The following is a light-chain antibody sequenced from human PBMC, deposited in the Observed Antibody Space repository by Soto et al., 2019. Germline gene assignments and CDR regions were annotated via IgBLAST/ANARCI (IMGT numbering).Light chain of an antibody. CDR3: SSYTSSSTYVV. J-gene: IGLJ2*01. V-gene: IGLV2-14*01. CDR1: SSDVGGYNY. CDR2: DVS. Sequence: QSALTQPASVTGSHGQSITISCTGTSSDVGGYNYVSWYQQHPGKAPKLMIYDVSNRPSGVSNRFSGSKSGNTAFLTISGLLAEDDADYYCSSYTSSSTYVVFGGGTKLTVL.